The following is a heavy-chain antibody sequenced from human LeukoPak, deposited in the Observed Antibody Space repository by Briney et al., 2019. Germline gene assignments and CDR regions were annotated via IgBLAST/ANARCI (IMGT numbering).Heavy chain of an antibody. V-gene: IGHV1-69*05. Sequence: ASVKVSCKASGGTFSSYAISWVRQAPGQGLEWMGGIIPIFGTANYAQKFQGRVTITTDESTSTAYMELSSLRSEDTAVYYCARDAGDTTIFGVVPNWYSDLWGRGTLVTVSS. J-gene: IGHJ2*01. CDR3: ARDAGDTTIFGVVPNWYSDL. CDR1: GGTFSSYA. CDR2: IIPIFGTA. D-gene: IGHD3-3*01.